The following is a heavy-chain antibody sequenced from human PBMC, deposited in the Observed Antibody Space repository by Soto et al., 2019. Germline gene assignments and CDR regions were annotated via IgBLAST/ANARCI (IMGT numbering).Heavy chain of an antibody. CDR2: ISGSGGST. Sequence: PGGSLRLSCAASGFTFSSYAMSWVRQAPGKGLEWVSAISGSGGSTYYADSVKGRFTISRDNSKNTLYLQMNSLRAEDTAVYYCAKDQERSYGDRDYYYYGMDVWGQGTTVTVSS. CDR3: AKDQERSYGDRDYYYYGMDV. CDR1: GFTFSSYA. V-gene: IGHV3-23*01. D-gene: IGHD4-17*01. J-gene: IGHJ6*02.